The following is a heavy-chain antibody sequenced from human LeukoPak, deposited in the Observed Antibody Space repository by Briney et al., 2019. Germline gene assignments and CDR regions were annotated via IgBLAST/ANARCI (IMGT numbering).Heavy chain of an antibody. CDR3: ARTWQPPNWFDP. CDR2: IYYSGST. V-gene: IGHV4-39*07. CDR1: GGSISSSSYY. Sequence: SETLSLTCTVSGGSISSSSYYWGWIRQPPGKGLEWIGSIYYSGSTYYNPSLKSRVTISVDTSKNQFSLKLSSVTAADTAVYYCARTWQPPNWFDPWGQGTLVTVSS. J-gene: IGHJ5*02.